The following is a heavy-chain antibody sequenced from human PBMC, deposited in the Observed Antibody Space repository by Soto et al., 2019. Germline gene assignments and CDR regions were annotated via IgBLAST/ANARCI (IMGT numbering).Heavy chain of an antibody. V-gene: IGHV4-30-2*01. CDR3: ARGFSIDWYTYYFDY. J-gene: IGHJ4*02. CDR1: GGSINSGDYS. Sequence: SETLSLTCTVSGGSINSGDYSWTWIRQPPGKGLEWIGYIYHTGTTYYNMSLKSRVTISVDRSKNQFSLKLNPVTAADTAVYYCARGFSIDWYTYYFDYWGQGPLVTVSS. CDR2: IYHTGTT. D-gene: IGHD3-3*02.